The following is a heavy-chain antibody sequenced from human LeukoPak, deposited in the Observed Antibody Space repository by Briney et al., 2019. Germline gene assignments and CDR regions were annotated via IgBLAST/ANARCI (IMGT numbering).Heavy chain of an antibody. CDR1: GGSISSTSYY. V-gene: IGHV4-39*01. CDR3: AGGDYTDY. D-gene: IGHD2-2*02. J-gene: IGHJ4*02. Sequence: PSETLSLTCTVSGGSISSTSYYWGWIRQPPGKGLEWIGSIYYSGSTYYNPSLKSRVTISVDTSKNQFSLKLSSVTAADTAVYYCAGGDYTDYWGQGTLVTVSS. CDR2: IYYSGST.